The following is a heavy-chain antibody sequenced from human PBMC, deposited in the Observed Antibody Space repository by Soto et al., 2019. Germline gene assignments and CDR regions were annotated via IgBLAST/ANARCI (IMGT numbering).Heavy chain of an antibody. CDR1: GFTFSSYG. CDR2: ISYDGSNK. Sequence: GGSLRLSCAASGFTFSSYGMHWVRQAPGKGLEWVAVISYDGSNKYYADYVKGRFTISRDNSKNTLYLQMNSLRAEDTAVYYCSRGKAYCGGDCYWYFDHWGQGTLVTVSS. V-gene: IGHV3-30*03. J-gene: IGHJ4*02. CDR3: SRGKAYCGGDCYWYFDH. D-gene: IGHD2-21*02.